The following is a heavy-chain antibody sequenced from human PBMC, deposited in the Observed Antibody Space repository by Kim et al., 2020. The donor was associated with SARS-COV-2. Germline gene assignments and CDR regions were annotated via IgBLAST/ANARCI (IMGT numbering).Heavy chain of an antibody. J-gene: IGHJ4*02. CDR3: ARDLSLYDILTGNPFDY. D-gene: IGHD3-9*01. Sequence: SVKGLFTISRDNAKKSLYLQMNSLPAEDTALYYCARDLSLYDILTGNPFDYWGQGTLVTVSS. V-gene: IGHV3-7*04.